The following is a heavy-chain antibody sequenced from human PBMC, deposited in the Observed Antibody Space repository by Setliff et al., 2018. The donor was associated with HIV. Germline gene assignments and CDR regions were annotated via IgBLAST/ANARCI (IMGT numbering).Heavy chain of an antibody. CDR1: GGTFKTYA. CDR2: ISPYNDNT. V-gene: IGHV1-18*01. D-gene: IGHD6-13*01. Sequence: ASVKVSCKASGGTFKTYAISWVRQAPGQGLEWVAWISPYNDNTNYAQKLQGRVTMTTDTSTSTAYMELRSLRSEDTAIYYCARGLRGYLGYWGQGTLVTVSS. J-gene: IGHJ4*02. CDR3: ARGLRGYLGY.